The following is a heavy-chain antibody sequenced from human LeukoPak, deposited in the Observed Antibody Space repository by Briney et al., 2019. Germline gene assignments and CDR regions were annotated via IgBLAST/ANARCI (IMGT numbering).Heavy chain of an antibody. CDR3: ARCGPSRGPRMATNLNY. CDR2: ISHSGST. CDR1: GGTFSGYY. V-gene: IGHV4-34*01. J-gene: IGHJ4*02. D-gene: IGHD5-24*01. Sequence: SETLSLTCAAYGGTFSGYYWNWIRQPPGKGLEWIGEISHSGSTNYNPYLQNSVTIFVDASKNQFSLKLSSVTAANTAVYYCARCGPSRGPRMATNLNYWGQGTLVTVSS.